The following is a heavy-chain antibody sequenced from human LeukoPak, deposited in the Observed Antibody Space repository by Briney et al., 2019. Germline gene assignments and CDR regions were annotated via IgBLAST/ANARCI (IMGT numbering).Heavy chain of an antibody. J-gene: IGHJ4*02. CDR3: ASVGSKRSYYDFWSGYSPFDY. Sequence: SETLSLTCTVSGYSISSGYYWGWIRQPPGKGLEWIGSIYHSGSTYYNPSLKSRVTISVDTSKNQFSLKLSSVTAADTAVYYCASVGSKRSYYDFWSGYSPFDYWGQAALVTVSS. CDR1: GYSISSGYY. CDR2: IYHSGST. V-gene: IGHV4-38-2*02. D-gene: IGHD3-3*01.